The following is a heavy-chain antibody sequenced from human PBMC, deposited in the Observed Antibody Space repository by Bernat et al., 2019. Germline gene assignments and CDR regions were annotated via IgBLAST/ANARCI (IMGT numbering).Heavy chain of an antibody. Sequence: EVQLLESGGGLVQPGGSLTLSCAASGFTFSNYGMSWVRQAPGKGPEWVSGLSGTGGSTNYADSVKGRFTISRDNSKSTLYLQMNSLRAEDTALYYCAKNKKDLDYWGQGTLVTVSS. V-gene: IGHV3-23*01. CDR2: LSGTGGST. CDR3: AKNKKDLDY. D-gene: IGHD1/OR15-1a*01. CDR1: GFTFSNYG. J-gene: IGHJ4*02.